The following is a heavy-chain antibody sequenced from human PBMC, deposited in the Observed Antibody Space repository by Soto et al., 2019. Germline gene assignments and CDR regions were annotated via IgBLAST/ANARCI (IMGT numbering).Heavy chain of an antibody. Sequence: GGSLRLSCAASGFTFSSYAMSWVRQAPGKGLEWVSAISGSGGRTYYADSVKGRFTISRDNAKNTLYLQMNSLRAEDSALYYCGRVGEAGMRSFDIWGQGTMVTVSS. CDR2: ISGSGGRT. V-gene: IGHV3-23*01. CDR3: GRVGEAGMRSFDI. D-gene: IGHD3-10*01. CDR1: GFTFSSYA. J-gene: IGHJ3*02.